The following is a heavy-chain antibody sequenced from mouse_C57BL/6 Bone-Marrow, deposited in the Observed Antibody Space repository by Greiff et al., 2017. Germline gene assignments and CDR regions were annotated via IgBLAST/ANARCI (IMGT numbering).Heavy chain of an antibody. CDR3: AKEYYGNSHWYVDV. CDR2: ILPSIGRT. V-gene: IGHV15-2*01. J-gene: IGHJ1*03. Sequence: QVQLKESGSELRSPGSSVKLSCKDFDSEVFPIAYMSWVRQKPGHGFEWIGGILPSIGRTIYGEKFEDKATLDADTLSNTAYLELNSLTSEDSAIYYCAKEYYGNSHWYVDVWGTGTTVTVSS. D-gene: IGHD2-1*01. CDR1: DSEVFPIAY.